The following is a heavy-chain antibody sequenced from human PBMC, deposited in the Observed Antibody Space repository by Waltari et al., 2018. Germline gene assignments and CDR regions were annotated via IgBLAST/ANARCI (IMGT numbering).Heavy chain of an antibody. CDR1: GFSLSTSGMC. J-gene: IGHJ6*03. V-gene: IGHV2-70*15. CDR2: IDWDDDK. CDR3: ARIMANSYGYSYYYYYYMDV. D-gene: IGHD5-18*01. Sequence: QVTLRESGPALVKPTQTLTLTCTFSGFSLSTSGMCVSWIRQPPGKALEWLVRIDWDDDKYYITPLKTRLTISKDTSKNQVVLTMTNMDPVDTAAYYCARIMANSYGYSYYYYYYMDVWGKGTTVTVSS.